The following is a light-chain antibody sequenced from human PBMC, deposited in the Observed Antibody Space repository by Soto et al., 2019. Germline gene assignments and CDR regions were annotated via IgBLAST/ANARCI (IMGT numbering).Light chain of an antibody. J-gene: IGKJ5*01. CDR1: EDISTW. CDR3: QHADSFPLIT. CDR2: AAS. Sequence: DIQMTQSPSSVSASVGDRVTLACRSSEDISTWLAWYQQKPGKAPKLLIYAASSLQSGVTSRFSGSGSGTDFTLTISSLQPEDFATYYCQHADSFPLITFGQGTRLEI. V-gene: IGKV1-12*01.